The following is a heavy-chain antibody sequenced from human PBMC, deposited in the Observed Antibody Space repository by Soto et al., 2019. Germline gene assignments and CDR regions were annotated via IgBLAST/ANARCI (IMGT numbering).Heavy chain of an antibody. Sequence: GSLRLSCASYVYTFSSYAMSWVRHSPGKGLEWVSAISGSGGSTYYADSVKGRFTISRDNSKNTLYLQMNSLRAEDTAVYYCAKDRQHSYGSESAFDYWGQGTLVNVSS. J-gene: IGHJ4*02. CDR2: ISGSGGST. CDR3: AKDRQHSYGSESAFDY. V-gene: IGHV3-23*01. CDR1: VYTFSSYA. D-gene: IGHD5-18*01.